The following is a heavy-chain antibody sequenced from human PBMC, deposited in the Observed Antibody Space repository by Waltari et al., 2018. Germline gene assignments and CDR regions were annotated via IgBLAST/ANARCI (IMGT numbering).Heavy chain of an antibody. Sequence: EVQLVESGGGLVQPGGSLRLSCGASGFTFSTYWMHWVRQAPGKGLVWVSHINGVGSSTTYADSVEGRFTISRDNAKNTLYLQMNSLRADDTAVYYCTVHARAFDYWGQGTLVTVSS. CDR2: INGVGSST. V-gene: IGHV3-74*02. J-gene: IGHJ4*02. CDR1: GFTFSTYW. CDR3: TVHARAFDY.